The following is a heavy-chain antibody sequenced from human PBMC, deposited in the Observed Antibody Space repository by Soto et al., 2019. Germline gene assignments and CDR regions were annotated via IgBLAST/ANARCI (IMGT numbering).Heavy chain of an antibody. CDR1: GGSISSYY. CDR3: ARGYGDYVIDY. V-gene: IGHV4-59*08. Sequence: QVQLQDSGPGLVKPSETLSLTCTVSGGSISSYYWSWIRQPPGKGLEWIGYIYYSGSTNYNPSLKSRVTISVDTSNNQFSLKLTSVTAADTAVYYCARGYGDYVIDYWGQGTLVTVSS. CDR2: IYYSGST. D-gene: IGHD4-17*01. J-gene: IGHJ4*02.